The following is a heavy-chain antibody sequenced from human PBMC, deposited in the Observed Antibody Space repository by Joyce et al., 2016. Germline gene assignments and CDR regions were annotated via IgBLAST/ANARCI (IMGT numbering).Heavy chain of an antibody. CDR1: GYAFISYY. V-gene: IGHV1-46*01. CDR3: ARALVPAAAFDF. D-gene: IGHD2-2*01. CDR2: SNPGGGGT. Sequence: QVQLVQSGAEVKKPGASVRVSCKASGYAFISYYVHWVRQAPGQGLDGMGISNPGGGGTNYAQKFLGRVTLNRDTSTNTVYLDLSSLRSEDTAIYYCARALVPAAAFDFWGQGTLVTVSS. J-gene: IGHJ4*02.